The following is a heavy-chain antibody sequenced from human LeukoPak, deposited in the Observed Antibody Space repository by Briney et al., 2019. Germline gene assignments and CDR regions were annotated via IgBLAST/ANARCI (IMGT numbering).Heavy chain of an antibody. CDR2: INPSGGGT. J-gene: IGHJ6*02. CDR1: GYIFTSYY. V-gene: IGHV1-46*01. D-gene: IGHD1-26*01. CDR3: AREGGPSYSGSSYDMDV. Sequence: GASVKVSCKASGYIFTSYYMHWVRQAPGQGLEWMGIINPSGGGTNYAQKFQGRVTMTRDTSTSTVYMELSSLRSEDTAVYFCAREGGPSYSGSSYDMDVWGQGTTVTVSS.